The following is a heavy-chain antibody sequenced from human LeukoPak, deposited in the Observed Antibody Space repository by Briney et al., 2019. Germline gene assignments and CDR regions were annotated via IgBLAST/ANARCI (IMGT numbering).Heavy chain of an antibody. CDR3: AKDLTSAAGHEPSFDY. Sequence: GGSLRLSCAASGFTFSSYSMNWVRQAPGKGLEWVSYISSSSSTIYYADSVKGRFTISRDNAKNSLYLQMNSLRAEDTAVYYCAKDLTSAAGHEPSFDYWGQGTLVTVSS. D-gene: IGHD6-13*01. V-gene: IGHV3-48*01. CDR2: ISSSSSTI. J-gene: IGHJ4*02. CDR1: GFTFSSYS.